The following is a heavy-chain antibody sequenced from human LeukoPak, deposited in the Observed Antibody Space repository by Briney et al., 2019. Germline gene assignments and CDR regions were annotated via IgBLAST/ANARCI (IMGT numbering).Heavy chain of an antibody. CDR3: ARDLGHTSGLDY. CDR2: IWYDGSNK. J-gene: IGHJ4*02. CDR1: GFTFSSYG. V-gene: IGHV3-33*01. D-gene: IGHD3-10*01. Sequence: PGGSLRLSCAASGFTFSSYGMHWVRQAPGKGLEWVAVIWYDGSNKCYADSVKGRFTISRGNSKNTLYLQMNSLRAEDTAVYYCARDLGHTSGLDYWGQGTLVTVSS.